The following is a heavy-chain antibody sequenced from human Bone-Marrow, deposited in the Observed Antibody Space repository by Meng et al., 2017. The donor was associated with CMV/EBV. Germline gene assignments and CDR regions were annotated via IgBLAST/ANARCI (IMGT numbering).Heavy chain of an antibody. Sequence: SETLSLTCTVSGGSISSYYWSWIRQPPGKGLEWIGYIYYSGSTNYNPSLKSRVTISVDTSKNQFSLKLSSVTAADTAVYYCARSATAEWLLFDDWGQGPLVTFSS. CDR3: ARSATAEWLLFDD. D-gene: IGHD3-3*01. CDR1: GGSISSYY. J-gene: IGHJ4*02. V-gene: IGHV4-59*01. CDR2: IYYSGST.